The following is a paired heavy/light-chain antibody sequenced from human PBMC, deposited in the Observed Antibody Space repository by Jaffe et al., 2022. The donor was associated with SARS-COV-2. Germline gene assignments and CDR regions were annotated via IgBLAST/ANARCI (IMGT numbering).Heavy chain of an antibody. V-gene: IGHV1-69*01. D-gene: IGHD3-3*01. CDR1: GGTFSSYA. CDR3: AILHPPAYYDFWSGYPFDY. J-gene: IGHJ4*02. Sequence: QVQLVQSGAEVKKPGSSVKVSCKASGGTFSSYAISWVRQAPGQGLEWMGGIIPIFGTANYAQKFQGRVTITADESTSTAYMELSSLRSEDTAVYYCAILHPPAYYDFWSGYPFDYWGQGTLVTVSS. CDR2: IIPIFGTA.
Light chain of an antibody. J-gene: IGKJ5*01. CDR1: QSLLHSNGYNY. V-gene: IGKV2-28*01. CDR3: MQALQTPGVT. CDR2: LGS. Sequence: DIVMTQSPLSLPVTPGEPASISCRSSQSLLHSNGYNYLDWYLQKPGQSPQLLIYLGSNRASGVPDRFSGSGSGTDFTLKISRVEAEDVGVYYCMQALQTPGVTFGQGTRLEIK.